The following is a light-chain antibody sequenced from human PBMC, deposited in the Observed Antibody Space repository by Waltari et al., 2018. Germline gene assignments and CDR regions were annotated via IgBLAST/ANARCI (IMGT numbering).Light chain of an antibody. CDR1: TSDVGVYYY. CDR3: CSYAGNSALL. V-gene: IGLV2-23*02. CDR2: NIN. Sequence: QSALTQPASVSGSPGQSIPITCTGSTSDVGVYYYVSWYKHHPAEAPTLMIYNINERPSGVPNRFSGSKSGNTASLTISGLQAEDEADYYCCSYAGNSALLFGGGTKLTVL. J-gene: IGLJ2*01.